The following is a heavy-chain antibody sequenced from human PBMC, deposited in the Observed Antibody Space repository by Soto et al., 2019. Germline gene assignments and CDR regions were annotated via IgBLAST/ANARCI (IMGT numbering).Heavy chain of an antibody. D-gene: IGHD1-1*01. CDR2: ISHDSRDK. V-gene: IGHV3-30*03. J-gene: IGHJ4*02. CDR1: GLSFLNFG. Sequence: GGSLRLSCAASGLSFLNFGIHWVRQAPGKGLQWLAVISHDSRDKRFADSMEGRIDISRDNSKSTLYLEMRSLRPEDTALYYYALTRRSTLVDVPGTGFERWGRGALVTDSS. CDR3: ALTRRSTLVDVPGTGFER.